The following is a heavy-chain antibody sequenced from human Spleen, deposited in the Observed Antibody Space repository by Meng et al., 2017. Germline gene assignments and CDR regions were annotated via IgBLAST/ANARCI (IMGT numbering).Heavy chain of an antibody. J-gene: IGHJ4*02. Sequence: GGSLRLSCAASGFTFSDYFMSWIRQAPGKGLEWVSIISSYDNAIYYADSVKGRFTMSRDNAKNSVFLQMNSLRAEDTAVYYCARGDYTNPRSFDYWGQGTLVTVSS. V-gene: IGHV3-11*01. D-gene: IGHD4-11*01. CDR1: GFTFSDYF. CDR3: ARGDYTNPRSFDY. CDR2: ISSYDNAI.